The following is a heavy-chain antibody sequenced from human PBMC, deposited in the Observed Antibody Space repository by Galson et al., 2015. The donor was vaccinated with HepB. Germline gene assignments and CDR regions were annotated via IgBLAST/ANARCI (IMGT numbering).Heavy chain of an antibody. J-gene: IGHJ2*01. D-gene: IGHD6-19*01. CDR1: GGTFSSYA. Sequence: SVKVSCKASGGTFSSYAISWVRQAPGQGLEWMGGIIPIFGTANYAQKFQGRVTITADESTSTAYMELSSLRSEDTAVYYCASVGQWQTDWYFDLWGRGTLVTVSS. V-gene: IGHV1-69*13. CDR2: IIPIFGTA. CDR3: ASVGQWQTDWYFDL.